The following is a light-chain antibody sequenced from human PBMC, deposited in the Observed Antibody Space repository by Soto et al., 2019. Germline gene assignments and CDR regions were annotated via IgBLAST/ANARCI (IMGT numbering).Light chain of an antibody. CDR1: QSVSRN. Sequence: EIVMRQSPATLSVSPGERATLSCRASQSVSRNLAWYQQKPGQAPRLLIYGASTRATGIPARFSGSGSGTEFTLTISSLQSEDFAVYYCQQYNSWPRYTFGQGTKLEIK. CDR3: QQYNSWPRYT. J-gene: IGKJ2*01. V-gene: IGKV3-15*01. CDR2: GAS.